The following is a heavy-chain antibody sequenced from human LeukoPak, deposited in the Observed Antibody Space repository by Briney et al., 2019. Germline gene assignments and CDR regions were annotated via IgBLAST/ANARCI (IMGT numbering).Heavy chain of an antibody. J-gene: IGHJ4*02. CDR3: ARDSDNSGYFDY. Sequence: GGSLRLSCAASGFTFSSYEMNWVRQAPGKGLEWVSYISSSGNTIYYTDSVKGRFTISRDNAKSSLYLQMNSLRAEDTAIYYCARDSDNSGYFDYWGQGTLVTVSS. D-gene: IGHD3-22*01. CDR2: ISSSGNTI. V-gene: IGHV3-48*03. CDR1: GFTFSSYE.